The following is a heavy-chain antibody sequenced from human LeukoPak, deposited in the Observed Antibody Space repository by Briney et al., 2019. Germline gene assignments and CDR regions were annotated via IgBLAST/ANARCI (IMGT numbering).Heavy chain of an antibody. J-gene: IGHJ4*02. D-gene: IGHD6-6*01. CDR1: GFTFSSYG. CDR2: ISYDGSNK. Sequence: GGSLRLSCITSGFTFSSYGMHWVRQAPGKGLEWMALISYDGSNKFYADSVKGRFTISRDNSKNTLYLQMNSLRAEDTAVYYCARDRRQYSSSNDYWGQGTLVTVSS. V-gene: IGHV3-30*03. CDR3: ARDRRQYSSSNDY.